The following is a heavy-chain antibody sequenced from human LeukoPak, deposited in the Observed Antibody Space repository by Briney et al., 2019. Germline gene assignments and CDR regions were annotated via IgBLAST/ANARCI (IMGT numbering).Heavy chain of an antibody. CDR1: GFTFSSYA. CDR2: ISGSGGST. V-gene: IGHV3-23*01. CDR3: AILPYSTYCSSTSCWI. Sequence: GGSLRLSCAASGFTFSSYAMSWVRQAPGKGLEWVSAISGSGGSTYYADSVKGRFAISRDNSKNTLYLQMNSLRAEDTAVYYCAILPYSTYCSSTSCWIWGQGTLVTVSS. D-gene: IGHD2-2*01. J-gene: IGHJ4*02.